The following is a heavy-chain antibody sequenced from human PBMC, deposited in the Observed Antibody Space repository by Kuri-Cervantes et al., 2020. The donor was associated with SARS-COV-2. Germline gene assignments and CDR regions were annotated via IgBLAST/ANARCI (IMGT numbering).Heavy chain of an antibody. V-gene: IGHV3-23*01. D-gene: IGHD3-9*01. CDR2: ISGSGGST. Sequence: GESLKISCAASGFTFSSYAMSWVRQAPGKGLEWVSAISGSGGSTYYADSVKGWFTISRDNSKNTLYLQMNSLRAEDTAVYYCAKADWANYYYYYGMDVWGQGTTVTVSS. CDR1: GFTFSSYA. J-gene: IGHJ6*02. CDR3: AKADWANYYYYYGMDV.